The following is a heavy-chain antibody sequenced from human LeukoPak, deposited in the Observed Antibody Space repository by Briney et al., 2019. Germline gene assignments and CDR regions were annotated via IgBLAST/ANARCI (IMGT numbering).Heavy chain of an antibody. V-gene: IGHV1-69*01. CDR1: GGTFSSYA. J-gene: IGHJ4*02. Sequence: SVTVSCKASGGTFSSYAISWVRHAPGQGLEWMGGIIPIFGTANYAQKFQGRVTITADESTSTAYMELSSLRSEDAAVYYCARSGGLERRLGVWGQGTLVTVSS. CDR2: IIPIFGTA. D-gene: IGHD1-1*01. CDR3: ARSGGLERRLGV.